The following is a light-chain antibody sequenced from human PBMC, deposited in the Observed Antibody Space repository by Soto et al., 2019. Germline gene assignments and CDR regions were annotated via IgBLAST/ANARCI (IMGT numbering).Light chain of an antibody. Sequence: QSVQTQPPSVSSAPGHKVTISCSGTASNIGNDYVSWYQHLPGEAPQLLIYDNNRRPSGIPDRFSGSRSDTSATLGITGLQTGDEADYYCGAWASSLNVYVFGTGTKVTVL. CDR2: DNN. J-gene: IGLJ1*01. V-gene: IGLV1-51*01. CDR1: ASNIGNDY. CDR3: GAWASSLNVYV.